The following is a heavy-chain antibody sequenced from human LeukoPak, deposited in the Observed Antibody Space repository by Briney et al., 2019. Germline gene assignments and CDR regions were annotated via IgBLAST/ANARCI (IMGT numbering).Heavy chain of an antibody. Sequence: GGSLRLSCAASGFTVSSNYMSWVRQAPGKGLEWVSVFYSGDTTYYADSVKGRFTISRDNSKNTLYLQMNSLRAEDTAVYYCACGYGYYFDYWGQGTLVTVSS. D-gene: IGHD3-22*01. CDR3: ACGYGYYFDY. CDR1: GFTVSSNY. V-gene: IGHV3-66*01. CDR2: FYSGDTT. J-gene: IGHJ4*02.